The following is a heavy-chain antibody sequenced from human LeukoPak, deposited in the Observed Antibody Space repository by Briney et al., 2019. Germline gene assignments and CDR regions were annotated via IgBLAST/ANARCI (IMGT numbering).Heavy chain of an antibody. CDR1: GFTFSSYG. CDR2: IWYDGSNK. D-gene: IGHD2-2*01. J-gene: IGHJ4*02. V-gene: IGHV3-33*08. Sequence: GRSLRLSCAASGFTFSSYGMHWVRQAPGKGLEWVAVIWYDGSNKYYADSVKGRFTISRDNSKNTLYLQMNSLRAGDTAVYYCARDAGGVYCSGTSCYFDYWGQGTLATVSS. CDR3: ARDAGGVYCSGTSCYFDY.